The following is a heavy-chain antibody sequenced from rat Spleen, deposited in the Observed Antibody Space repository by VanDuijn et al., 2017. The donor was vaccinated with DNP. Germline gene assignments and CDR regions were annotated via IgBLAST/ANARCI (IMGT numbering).Heavy chain of an antibody. D-gene: IGHD1-11*01. CDR2: ITNSGGST. J-gene: IGHJ4*01. Sequence: EVRLVESGGGLVQPGRSLKLSCAASGFTFSNYGMAWVRQAPTKGLEWVASITNSGGSTYYRDSVKGRFTISRDNAKSTLYLQMDSLRSEDTATYYCATHDAYGPPMDAWGQGTSVTVSS. CDR3: ATHDAYGPPMDA. CDR1: GFTFSNYG. V-gene: IGHV5S13*01.